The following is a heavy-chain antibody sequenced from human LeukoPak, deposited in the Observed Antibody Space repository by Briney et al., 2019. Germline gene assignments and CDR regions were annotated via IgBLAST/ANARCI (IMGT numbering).Heavy chain of an antibody. CDR3: ARDAVADPYYYGMDV. Sequence: PGGSLRLSCAASGFTFSDYYMSWLRQAPGKGLEWVSYISSSGSTIYYADSVKGRFTISRDNAKNSLYLQMNSLRAEDTAVYYCARDAVADPYYYGMDVWGQGTTVTVSS. V-gene: IGHV3-11*01. D-gene: IGHD6-19*01. CDR1: GFTFSDYY. J-gene: IGHJ6*02. CDR2: ISSSGSTI.